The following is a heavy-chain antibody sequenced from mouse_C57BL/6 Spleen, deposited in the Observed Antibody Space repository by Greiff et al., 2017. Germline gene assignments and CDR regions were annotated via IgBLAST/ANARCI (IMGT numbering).Heavy chain of an antibody. V-gene: IGHV1-82*01. CDR1: GYAFSSSW. Sequence: VQLKESGPELVKPGASVKISCKASGYAFSSSWMNWVKQRPGKGLEWIGRIYPGDGDTNYNGKFKGKATLTADKSSSTAYMQLSSLTSEDSAVYFCARWTITTVVEGFAYWGQGTLVTVSA. J-gene: IGHJ3*01. CDR3: ARWTITTVVEGFAY. CDR2: IYPGDGDT. D-gene: IGHD1-1*01.